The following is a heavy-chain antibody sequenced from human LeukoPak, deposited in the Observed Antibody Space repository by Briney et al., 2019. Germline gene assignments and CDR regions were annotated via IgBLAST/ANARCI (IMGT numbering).Heavy chain of an antibody. D-gene: IGHD5-24*01. Sequence: ASVKVSCKASGYTFTGHFMNWVRQAPGQGLEWMGRINPNTGGTNYAQKFQGRVTMTRDTSISTVYMELNGLRSDDTAVYYCARVGDGLNDAFDIWGQGTMVTVSS. CDR2: INPNTGGT. CDR1: GYTFTGHF. J-gene: IGHJ3*02. CDR3: ARVGDGLNDAFDI. V-gene: IGHV1-2*06.